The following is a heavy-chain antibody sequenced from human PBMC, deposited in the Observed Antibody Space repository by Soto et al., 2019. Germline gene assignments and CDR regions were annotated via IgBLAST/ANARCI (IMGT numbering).Heavy chain of an antibody. J-gene: IGHJ4*02. CDR1: GFTFSSYW. V-gene: IGHV3-74*01. CDR2: INSDGSST. D-gene: IGHD1-26*01. Sequence: EVQLVESGGGLIQPGGSLRLSCAASGFTFSSYWMHWVRQVPGKGLVWVSRINSDGSSTSYADSVKGRFTISRDNAKNTLYLQMNSLRVEDTAVYYCARSQYSGSHVDYWGQGTLVTVSS. CDR3: ARSQYSGSHVDY.